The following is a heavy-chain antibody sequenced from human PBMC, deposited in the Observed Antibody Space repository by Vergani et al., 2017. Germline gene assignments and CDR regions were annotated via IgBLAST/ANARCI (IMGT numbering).Heavy chain of an antibody. CDR3: GRGNDKYD. Sequence: EVQLLQSEGAVVQPGGSLRLSCVASGFTFSSHAMSWVRQGHGQGLEWVSSLKNTGDSTHYADSVKGRFTISRDNSNNTLYLQMNSLRVEDTAVYYCGRGNDKYDWGQGTLVTVSS. D-gene: IGHD3-3*01. V-gene: IGHV3-23*01. J-gene: IGHJ4*02. CDR1: GFTFSSHA. CDR2: LKNTGDST.